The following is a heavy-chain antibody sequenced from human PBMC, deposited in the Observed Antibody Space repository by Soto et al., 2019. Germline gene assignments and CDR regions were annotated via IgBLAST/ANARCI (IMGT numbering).Heavy chain of an antibody. CDR3: ARDYSGYTSPDYYYYGMDV. CDR1: GYTFTGYY. D-gene: IGHD5-12*01. J-gene: IGHJ6*02. V-gene: IGHV1-2*02. Sequence: ASVKVSCKAAGYTFTGYYMHWGRQAPGQGLAWMGLINPNSGGTNYAQKFQGRVTMTRDTSISTAYMELSRLRSDDTAVYYCARDYSGYTSPDYYYYGMDVWGQGTTVTVSS. CDR2: INPNSGGT.